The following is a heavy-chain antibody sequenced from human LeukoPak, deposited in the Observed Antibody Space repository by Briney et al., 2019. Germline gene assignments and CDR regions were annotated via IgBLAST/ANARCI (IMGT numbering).Heavy chain of an antibody. CDR2: IWYDGSNK. CDR3: AKDSYSKGDY. J-gene: IGHJ4*02. V-gene: IGHV3-33*03. CDR1: GFTFSSYG. Sequence: KPGGSLRLSCAASGFTFSSYGMHWVRQAPGKGLEWVAVIWYDGSNKYYADSVKGRFTISRDNAKNSLYLQMNSLRAEDTGVYYCAKDSYSKGDYWGQGVLVTVSS. D-gene: IGHD5-18*01.